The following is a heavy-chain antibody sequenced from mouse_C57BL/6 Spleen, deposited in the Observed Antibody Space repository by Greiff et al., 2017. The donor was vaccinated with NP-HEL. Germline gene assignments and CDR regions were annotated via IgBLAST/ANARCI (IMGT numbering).Heavy chain of an antibody. CDR3: ASGRGDYFDY. Sequence: VQLQQPGAELVKPGASVKLSCKASGYTFTSYWMQWVKQRPGQGLEWIGEIDPSDSYTNYNQKFKGKATLTVDTSSSTAYMQLSSLTSEDSAVYYCASGRGDYFDYWGQGTTLTVSS. CDR2: IDPSDSYT. D-gene: IGHD4-1*01. V-gene: IGHV1-50*01. CDR1: GYTFTSYW. J-gene: IGHJ2*01.